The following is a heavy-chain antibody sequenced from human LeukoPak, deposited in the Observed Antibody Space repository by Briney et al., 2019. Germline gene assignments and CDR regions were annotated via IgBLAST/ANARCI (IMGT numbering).Heavy chain of an antibody. Sequence: GGSLRLSCAASGFTFSSYGMHWVRQAPGKGLEWVAFIRYDGSNKYYADSVKGRFTISRDNSKNTLYLQMNSLRAEDTAVYYCANIVVVAARSDYWGQGTLVTVSS. CDR1: GFTFSSYG. V-gene: IGHV3-30*02. J-gene: IGHJ4*02. CDR3: ANIVVVAARSDY. CDR2: IRYDGSNK. D-gene: IGHD2-15*01.